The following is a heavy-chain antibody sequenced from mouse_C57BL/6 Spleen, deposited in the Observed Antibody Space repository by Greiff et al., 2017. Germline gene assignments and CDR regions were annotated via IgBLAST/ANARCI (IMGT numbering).Heavy chain of an antibody. V-gene: IGHV5-16*01. CDR3: ARGDWAWYFDV. CDR1: GFTFSDYY. CDR2: INYDGSST. Sequence: DVKLVESEGGLVQPGSSMKLSCTASGFTFSDYYMAWVRQVPEKGLEWVANINYDGSSTYYLDSLKSRFIISRDNAKNILYLQMSSLKSEDTATYYCARGDWAWYFDVWGTGTTVTVSS. D-gene: IGHD4-1*01. J-gene: IGHJ1*03.